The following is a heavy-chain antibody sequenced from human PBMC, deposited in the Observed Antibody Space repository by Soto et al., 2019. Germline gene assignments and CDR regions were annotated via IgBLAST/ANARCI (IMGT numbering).Heavy chain of an antibody. Sequence: EVQLVESGGGLVQPGGSLRLSCAASGFIVSSSYMSWVRQAPGKGLEWVSIIYNDGSTYYADSVKGRFTISRDNSKNTLNLQILSLRAEDRAIYYGARDSYTRYWGQGTLVTVSS. CDR1: GFIVSSSY. J-gene: IGHJ4*02. V-gene: IGHV3-66*01. CDR2: IYNDGST. D-gene: IGHD4-4*01. CDR3: ARDSYTRY.